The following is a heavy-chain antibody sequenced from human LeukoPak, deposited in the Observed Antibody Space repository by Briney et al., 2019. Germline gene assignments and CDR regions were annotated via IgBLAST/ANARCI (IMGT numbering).Heavy chain of an antibody. CDR2: IYSDNT. D-gene: IGHD5/OR15-5a*01. CDR1: GFTVSSNS. Sequence: GGSLRLSCTVSGFTVSSNSMSWVRQAPGKGLEWVSFIYSDNTHYSDSVKGRFTISRDNSKNTLYLQMNSLRAEDTAVYYCARRGVSYYYYYMDVWGEGTTVTVS. CDR3: ARRGVSYYYYYMDV. V-gene: IGHV3-53*01. J-gene: IGHJ6*03.